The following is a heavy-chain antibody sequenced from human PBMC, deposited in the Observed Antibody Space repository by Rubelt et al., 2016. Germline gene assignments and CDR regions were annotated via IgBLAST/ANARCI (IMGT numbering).Heavy chain of an antibody. CDR1: GYTFSNYG. V-gene: IGHV1-46*01. CDR2: VNPLGGST. CDR3: ARANFGGDVGFDF. J-gene: IGHJ4*02. Sequence: SGAEVKKPGASVKVSCKASGYTFSNYGVTWVRQAPGQGLEWGGLVNPLGGSTTYAQKFQGGVNMTWDTSTSTVFMELSSLRSEDTALYYCARANFGGDVGFDFWGQGTLVTVSS. D-gene: IGHD2-21*01.